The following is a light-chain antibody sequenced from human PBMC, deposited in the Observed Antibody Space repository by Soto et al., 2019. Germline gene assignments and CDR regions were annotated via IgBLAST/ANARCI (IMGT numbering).Light chain of an antibody. CDR3: QQANILPPV. CDR2: DAS. V-gene: IGKV3D-15*01. J-gene: IGKJ4*01. Sequence: EIVMTQSPATLSVSPGDRATLSCRASQSVDNDLAWYQQKPGQPPRLLIYDASTRATGIPARFSGSQSGTEFTLTISSLLSEDFATYYCQQANILPPVFGGGTRVEI. CDR1: QSVDND.